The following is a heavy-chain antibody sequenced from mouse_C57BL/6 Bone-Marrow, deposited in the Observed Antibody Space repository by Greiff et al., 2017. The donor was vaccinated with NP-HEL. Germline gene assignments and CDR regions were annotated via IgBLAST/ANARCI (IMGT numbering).Heavy chain of an antibody. V-gene: IGHV1-74*01. D-gene: IGHD2-5*01. CDR1: GYSFTSYW. J-gene: IGHJ4*01. CDR3: AIPGPYYSNSYAMDY. CDR2: IHPSDSDT. Sequence: QVQLQQPGAELVKPGASVKVSCKASGYSFTSYWMHWVKQRPGQGLEWIGRIHPSDSDTNYNQKFKGKATLTVDKSSSTAYIQLSSLTSEDSAVYYCAIPGPYYSNSYAMDYWGQGTSVTVSS.